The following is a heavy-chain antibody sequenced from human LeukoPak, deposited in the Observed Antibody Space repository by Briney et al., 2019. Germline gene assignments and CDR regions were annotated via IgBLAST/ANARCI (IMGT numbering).Heavy chain of an antibody. CDR3: ERHQCTTSCWRSAFDP. CDR2: THYGGTT. V-gene: IGHV4-39*01. Sequence: SETLSLTCTVSGGSISSSYYLGWIRQSPEKGLEWIWTTHYGGTTYYNPSLKSRVTISVDMSKNQVSLKLTPVTAAHTASYYFERHQCTTSCWRSAFDPWGQGILVTVSS. CDR1: GGSISSSYY. J-gene: IGHJ5*02. D-gene: IGHD2-2*01.